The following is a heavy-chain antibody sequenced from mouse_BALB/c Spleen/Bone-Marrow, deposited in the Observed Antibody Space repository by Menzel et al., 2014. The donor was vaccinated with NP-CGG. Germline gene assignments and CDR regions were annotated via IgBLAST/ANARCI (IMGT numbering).Heavy chain of an antibody. Sequence: VQLQQSGPELVKPGASVKMSCKASGYTFTDYVISWVKQRTGQGLEWIGEIYPGSGSTYYNEKFKGKATLTADKSSNTAYIQLSSLTSEDSAVYFCARYYDYDWYFDVWGAGTTVTVSS. CDR1: GYTFTDYV. J-gene: IGHJ1*01. CDR3: ARYYDYDWYFDV. D-gene: IGHD2-4*01. CDR2: IYPGSGST. V-gene: IGHV1-77*01.